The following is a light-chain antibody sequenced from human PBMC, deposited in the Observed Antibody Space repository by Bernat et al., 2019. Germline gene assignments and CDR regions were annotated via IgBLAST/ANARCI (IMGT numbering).Light chain of an antibody. J-gene: IGLJ3*02. V-gene: IGLV1-47*02. CDR2: SNN. Sequence: QSVVTQPPSASGTPGQRVTISCSGSSSNIGSNYVYWYQQVPGTAPKLLIYSNNQRPSGLPDRFSGSKSGTSACLAISGLRSEDEADYYCAAWDDSLTGRVFGGGTKLTVL. CDR3: AAWDDSLTGRV. CDR1: SSNIGSNY.